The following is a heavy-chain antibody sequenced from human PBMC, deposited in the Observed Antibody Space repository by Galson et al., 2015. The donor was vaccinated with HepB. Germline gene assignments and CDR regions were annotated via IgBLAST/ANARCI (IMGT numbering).Heavy chain of an antibody. Sequence: SLRLSCAASGFTFDDYGMSWVRQAPGKGLEWVSGINWNGGSTGYADSVKGRFTISRDNAKNSLYLQMNSLRAEDTALYYCARDLGSGSPTLGSNDYWGQGTLVTVSS. D-gene: IGHD3-10*01. CDR2: INWNGGST. CDR1: GFTFDDYG. CDR3: ARDLGSGSPTLGSNDY. V-gene: IGHV3-20*04. J-gene: IGHJ4*02.